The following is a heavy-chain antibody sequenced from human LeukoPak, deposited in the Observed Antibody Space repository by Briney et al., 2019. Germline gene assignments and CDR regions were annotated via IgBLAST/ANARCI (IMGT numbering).Heavy chain of an antibody. D-gene: IGHD1-26*01. CDR3: AKGLRELPQGDAFDI. CDR1: GFTFDDYA. CDR2: ISGDGGST. J-gene: IGHJ3*02. Sequence: GGSLRLSCAASGFTFDDYAMHWVRQAPGKGLEWVSLISGDGGSTYYADSVKGRFTISRDNSKNALYLQMNSLRAEDTAVYYCAKGLRELPQGDAFDIWGQGTMVTVSS. V-gene: IGHV3-43*02.